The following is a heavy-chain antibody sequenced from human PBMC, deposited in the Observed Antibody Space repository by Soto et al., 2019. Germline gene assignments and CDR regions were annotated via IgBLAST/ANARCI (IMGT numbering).Heavy chain of an antibody. D-gene: IGHD3-10*01. J-gene: IGHJ4*02. CDR1: GVSISGGGFS. V-gene: IGHV4-30-2*01. CDR2: ILHTGGT. Sequence: TLSLTCAVSGVSISGGGFSWSWIRQGPGKGLEWIGDILHTGGTQYNPSLRSRASMSVDKSKNQLSLHLTSVTAADTAVYYCARLQFGEGFDYWGQGALVTVSS. CDR3: ARLQFGEGFDY.